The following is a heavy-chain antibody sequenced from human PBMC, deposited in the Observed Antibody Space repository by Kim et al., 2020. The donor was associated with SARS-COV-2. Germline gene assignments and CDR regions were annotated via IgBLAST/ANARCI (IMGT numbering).Heavy chain of an antibody. Sequence: GGSLRLSCAASGFTFSSYSMNWVRQAPGKGLEWVSSISSSSSYIYYADSVKGRFTISRDNAKNSLYLQMNSLRAEDTAVYYCARDRVPNRTYYYDSSGDSGYYYGMDVWGQGTTVTVSS. D-gene: IGHD3-22*01. V-gene: IGHV3-21*01. J-gene: IGHJ6*02. CDR3: ARDRVPNRTYYYDSSGDSGYYYGMDV. CDR1: GFTFSSYS. CDR2: ISSSSSYI.